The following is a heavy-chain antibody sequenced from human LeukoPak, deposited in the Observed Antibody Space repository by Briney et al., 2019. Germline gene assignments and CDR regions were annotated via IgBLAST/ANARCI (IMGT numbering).Heavy chain of an antibody. D-gene: IGHD6-13*01. J-gene: IGHJ3*02. CDR1: GDTFSSYG. Sequence: ASVKVSCKASGDTFSSYGISWVRQAPGQGLEWMGRIIPVLETTTYAQKFQGRVTITADKSTSTAYMELSSLISEGTAVYYCARDIAAKGAFDIWGQGTMVTVSS. CDR3: ARDIAAKGAFDI. CDR2: IIPVLETT. V-gene: IGHV1-69*04.